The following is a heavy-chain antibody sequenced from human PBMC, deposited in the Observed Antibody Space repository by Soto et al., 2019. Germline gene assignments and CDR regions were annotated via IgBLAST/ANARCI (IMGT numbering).Heavy chain of an antibody. CDR3: AKGIDDFWSGNSAFDI. V-gene: IGHV3-30*18. CDR1: GFTFSSYG. CDR2: ISYDGSNK. D-gene: IGHD3-3*01. Sequence: GGSLRLSCAASGFTFSSYGMHWVRQAPGKGLEWVAVISYDGSNKYYADSVKGRFTISRDNSKNTLYLQMNSLRAEDTAVYYCAKGIDDFWSGNSAFDIWGQGTMVTVSS. J-gene: IGHJ3*02.